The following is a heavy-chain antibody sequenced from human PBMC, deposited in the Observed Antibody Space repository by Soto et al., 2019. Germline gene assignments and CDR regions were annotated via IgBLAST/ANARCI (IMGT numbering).Heavy chain of an antibody. CDR2: TYYRSKWHN. D-gene: IGHD2-8*01. CDR3: ARLIGDSWLDS. Sequence: SQTLSLTCAISGDSVSSNSAAWNWFRQSPSRGLEWLGRTYYRSKWHNDYAVSVKSRITINQDTSKNQFSLQLNSVTPDDTAVYYCARLIGDSWLDSWGQGTLVTVSS. CDR1: GDSVSSNSAA. J-gene: IGHJ5*01. V-gene: IGHV6-1*01.